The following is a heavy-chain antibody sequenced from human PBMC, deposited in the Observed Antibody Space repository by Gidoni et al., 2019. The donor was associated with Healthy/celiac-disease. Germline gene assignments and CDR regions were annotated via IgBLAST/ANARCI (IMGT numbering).Heavy chain of an antibody. V-gene: IGHV3-21*01. D-gene: IGHD1-26*01. CDR2: ISSSSSYI. J-gene: IGHJ6*02. CDR1: GFPFSSYS. CDR3: ALWEVYYYYGMDV. Sequence: EVQLVESGGGLVKPGGSLSLSCAASGFPFSSYSMNWVRQAPGKGLEWVSSISSSSSYIYYADSVKGRFTISRDNAKNSLYLQMNSLRAEDTAVYYCALWEVYYYYGMDVWGQGTTVTVSS.